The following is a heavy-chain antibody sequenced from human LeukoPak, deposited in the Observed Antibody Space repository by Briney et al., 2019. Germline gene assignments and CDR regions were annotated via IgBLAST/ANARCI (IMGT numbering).Heavy chain of an antibody. CDR1: GGSISSADYY. V-gene: IGHV4-31*03. CDR2: IYHSGST. J-gene: IGHJ4*02. D-gene: IGHD3-9*01. Sequence: SQTLSLTCTVSGGSISSADYYWTWIRQHPGTSLERLGFIYHSGSTYYSPSLKSRVAISVDTSKNQFSLKLSSVTAADTAVYYCARADVLTAYYTWPVGSYDYWGQGTLVTVSS. CDR3: ARADVLTAYYTWPVGSYDY.